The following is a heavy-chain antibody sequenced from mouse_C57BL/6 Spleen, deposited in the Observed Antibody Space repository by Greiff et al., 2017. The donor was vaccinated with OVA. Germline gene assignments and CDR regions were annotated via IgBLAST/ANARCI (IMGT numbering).Heavy chain of an antibody. V-gene: IGHV1-69*01. CDR2: IDPSDSYT. J-gene: IGHJ2*01. CDR1: GYTFTSYW. Sequence: QVQLQQPGAALVMPGASVQLSCTASGYTFTSYWMHWVQQRPGQGLEWIGEIDPSDSYTTYNQKFKGKSTLTVDKSSSTAYMQLSSLTSEDSAVYYCARGGVLDYWGQGTTLTVSS. CDR3: ARGGVLDY.